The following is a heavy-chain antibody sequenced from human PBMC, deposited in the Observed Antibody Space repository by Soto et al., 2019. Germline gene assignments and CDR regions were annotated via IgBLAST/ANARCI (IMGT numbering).Heavy chain of an antibody. CDR1: GGSFSGYY. D-gene: IGHD2-2*01. J-gene: IGHJ6*02. CDR2: INHSGST. V-gene: IGHV4-34*01. Sequence: SETLSLTCAVYGGSFSGYYWSWIRQPPGKGLEWIGEINHSGSTNYNPSLKSRVTISVDTSKNQFSLKLSSVTAADTAVYYCARPFCDVVVPAGVRGGMDVWSQGATVTVSS. CDR3: ARPFCDVVVPAGVRGGMDV.